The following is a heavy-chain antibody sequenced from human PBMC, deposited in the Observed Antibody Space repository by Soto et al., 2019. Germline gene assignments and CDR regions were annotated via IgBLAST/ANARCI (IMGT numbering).Heavy chain of an antibody. D-gene: IGHD1-26*01. CDR1: GFIFENFG. J-gene: IGHJ5*02. V-gene: IGHV3-23*01. CDR3: AKNQGVELVPLATVDWFDP. CDR2: ISGSGFKK. Sequence: EVVLLESGGGLEQPGGSPRLSCAASGFIFENFGMSWVRQAPGKGLEWISSISGSGFKKYYADSVKGRFTISRDNSKSTVYLELNNLSAEDTAVYHCAKNQGVELVPLATVDWFDPWGQGAVVTVSS.